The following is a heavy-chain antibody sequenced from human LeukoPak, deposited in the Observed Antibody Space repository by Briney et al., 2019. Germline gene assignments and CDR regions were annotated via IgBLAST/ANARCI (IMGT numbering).Heavy chain of an antibody. CDR2: IYRGGST. CDR1: GFTVSCNY. Sequence: GGSLRLSWAAAGFTVSCNYMSWVRQARGKGLEWVSTIYRGGSTSYADSVKGRFTISRDNSKNTLYLQMNSLRAEDTAAYYCAGELGSSGHGYWGQGTLVTVSS. V-gene: IGHV3-53*01. CDR3: AGELGSSGHGY. J-gene: IGHJ4*02. D-gene: IGHD6-19*01.